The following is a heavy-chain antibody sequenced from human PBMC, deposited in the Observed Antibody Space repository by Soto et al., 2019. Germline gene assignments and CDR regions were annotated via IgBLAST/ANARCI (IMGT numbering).Heavy chain of an antibody. D-gene: IGHD4-4*01. Sequence: PSETLSLTCTVSGGSISSSSYYWGWIRQPPGKGLEWIGSIYYSGSTYYNPSLKSRVTISVDTSKNQFSLKLSSVTAADTAVYYCARHDYSNAKYAFDIWGQGTMVTVSS. CDR1: GGSISSSSYY. J-gene: IGHJ3*02. V-gene: IGHV4-39*01. CDR2: IYYSGST. CDR3: ARHDYSNAKYAFDI.